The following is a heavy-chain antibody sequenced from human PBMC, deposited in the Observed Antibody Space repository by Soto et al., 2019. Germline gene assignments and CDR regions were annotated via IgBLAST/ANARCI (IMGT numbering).Heavy chain of an antibody. Sequence: SVKVSCKASGGTFSSYTISWVRQAPGQGLEWMGRIIPILGIANYAQKFQGRVTITADKSTSTAYMELSSLRSEDTAVYYCARSSSGSGSYYYNWFDSWGQGTLVTVSS. D-gene: IGHD3-10*01. CDR2: IIPILGIA. CDR1: GGTFSSYT. J-gene: IGHJ5*01. V-gene: IGHV1-69*02. CDR3: ARSSSGSGSYYYNWFDS.